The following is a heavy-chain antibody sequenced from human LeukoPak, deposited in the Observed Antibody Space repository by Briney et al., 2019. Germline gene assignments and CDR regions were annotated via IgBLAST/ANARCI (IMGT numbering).Heavy chain of an antibody. CDR1: GITLSNYG. CDR3: AKRGVVIRVILVGFHKEAYYFDS. CDR2: ISGSGGRT. Sequence: GGSLRLSCAVSGITLSNYGMSWVRQAPGKGLEWVAGISGSGGRTNYADSAKGRFTISRDNPKNTLYLQMNSLRAEDTAVYFCAKRGVVIRVILVGFHKEAYYFDSWGQGALVTVSS. J-gene: IGHJ4*02. D-gene: IGHD3-22*01. V-gene: IGHV3-23*01.